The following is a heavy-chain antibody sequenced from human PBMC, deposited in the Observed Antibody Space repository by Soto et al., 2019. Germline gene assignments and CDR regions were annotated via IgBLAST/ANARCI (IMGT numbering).Heavy chain of an antibody. CDR2: IKNKPNSYAT. CDR1: GFTFSASG. J-gene: IGHJ5*02. Sequence: GGSLRLSCADSGFTFSASGIHWVRQASGKGLEWIGHIKNKPNSYATEYAASVKGRFTISRDDSQNTAYLQMNNLKSEDTAVYYCTRQSARWGDWFDPWGQGTLVTVSS. CDR3: TRQSARWGDWFDP. V-gene: IGHV3-73*01. D-gene: IGHD3-10*01.